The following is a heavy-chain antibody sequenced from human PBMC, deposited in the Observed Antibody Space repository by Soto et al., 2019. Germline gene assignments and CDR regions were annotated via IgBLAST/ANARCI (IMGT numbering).Heavy chain of an antibody. V-gene: IGHV3-11*01. CDR1: DFTFVDYE. CDR3: ATSSGWYEADAFDM. J-gene: IGHJ3*02. Sequence: GGSRSFSLAASDFTFVDYEISGFRKAAGKGPDLVSFLSRSGNTIYYADSVKGRFSISRDNAENSLYLQMESLRVKDTATYFCATSSGWYEADAFDMWVQGRMVTVSS. D-gene: IGHD6-19*01. CDR2: LSRSGNTI.